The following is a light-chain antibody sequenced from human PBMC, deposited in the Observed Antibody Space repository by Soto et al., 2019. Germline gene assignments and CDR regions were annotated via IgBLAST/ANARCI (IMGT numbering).Light chain of an antibody. V-gene: IGLV6-57*01. J-gene: IGLJ2*01. CDR1: SGSIASNY. CDR3: QSYDSSNQV. Sequence: NFMLTQPHSVSXSPGXXXTISCTRSSGSIASNYVQWYQQRPGSSPTTVIYEDNQRPSGVPDRFSGSIDSSSNSASLTISGLKTEDEADYYCQSYDSSNQVFGGGTKLTVL. CDR2: EDN.